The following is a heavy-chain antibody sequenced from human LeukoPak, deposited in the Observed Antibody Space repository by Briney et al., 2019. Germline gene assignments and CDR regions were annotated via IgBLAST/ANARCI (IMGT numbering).Heavy chain of an antibody. V-gene: IGHV3-53*01. CDR1: GFTVSSNY. J-gene: IGHJ4*02. D-gene: IGHD3-22*01. Sequence: GGSLRLSCAASGFTVSSNYMSWVRQAPGKGLEWVSVIYSGGSTYYADSAKGRFTISRDNSKNTLYLQMNSLRAEDTAVYYCAKHFYDSSGYYALYDLWGQGTLVTVSS. CDR3: AKHFYDSSGYYALYDL. CDR2: IYSGGST.